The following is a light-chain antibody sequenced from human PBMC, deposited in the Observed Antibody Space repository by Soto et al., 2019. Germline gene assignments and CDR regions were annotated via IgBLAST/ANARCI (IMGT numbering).Light chain of an antibody. CDR3: LQERGYPRT. J-gene: IGKJ1*01. Sequence: IQMTQSPSSLSASVGDTVTITCRASQDIRNELGWYQQKPGTAPKFLIYAASSLHSGVPSRFSGSGSGTDFTLTISGLPPEDFATYYCLQERGYPRTFGQGTKVEIK. V-gene: IGKV1-6*02. CDR1: QDIRNE. CDR2: AAS.